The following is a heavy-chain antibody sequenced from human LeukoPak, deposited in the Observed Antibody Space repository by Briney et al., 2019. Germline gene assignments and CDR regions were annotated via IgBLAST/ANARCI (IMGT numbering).Heavy chain of an antibody. V-gene: IGHV7-4-1*02. CDR3: ARDRVGSENRIPDYYYYYGMDV. CDR2: INTNTGNP. J-gene: IGHJ6*02. D-gene: IGHD2/OR15-2a*01. Sequence: GASVKVSCKASGYTFTSYAMNWVRQAPGQGLEWMGWINTNTGNPTYAQGFTGRFVFSLDTSVSTAYLQISSLKAEDTAVYYCARDRVGSENRIPDYYYYYGMDVWGQGTTVTVSS. CDR1: GYTFTSYA.